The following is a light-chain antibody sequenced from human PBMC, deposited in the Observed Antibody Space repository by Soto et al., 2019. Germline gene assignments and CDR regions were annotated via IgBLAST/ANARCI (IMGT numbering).Light chain of an antibody. CDR3: AAWDDSLGAVV. Sequence: QAVLTQSPSESATPGQRVTISCSGSRSNIGTHAVNWYHQVPGTAPTPLIFRNHHRPSGVPDPFSGSKSVTAGSLAISVPESEDEDDSDCAAWDDSLGAVVFGGGTKLTVL. V-gene: IGLV1-44*01. CDR1: RSNIGTHA. J-gene: IGLJ2*01. CDR2: RNH.